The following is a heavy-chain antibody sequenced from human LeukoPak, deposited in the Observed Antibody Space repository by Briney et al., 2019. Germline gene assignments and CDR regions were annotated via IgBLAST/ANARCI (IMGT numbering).Heavy chain of an antibody. Sequence: GGSLRLSCPVAGFTVSNIYMSWVRQAPGKGLEWVSVIYSGGRTHYADSVKGRFTISRDNSKNKLYLQMNSLRAEDTAVYYCAGGPNHDHPEPFQLWGRGTLVTVSS. J-gene: IGHJ1*01. CDR2: IYSGGRT. CDR1: GFTVSNIY. D-gene: IGHD1-14*01. CDR3: AGGPNHDHPEPFQL. V-gene: IGHV3-66*01.